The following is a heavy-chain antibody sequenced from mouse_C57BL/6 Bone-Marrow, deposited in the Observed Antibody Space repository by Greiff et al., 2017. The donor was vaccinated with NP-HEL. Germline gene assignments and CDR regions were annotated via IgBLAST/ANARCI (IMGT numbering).Heavy chain of an antibody. D-gene: IGHD1-1*01. Sequence: QVHVKQSGAELVRPGTSVKMSCKASGYTFTNYWIGWAKQRPGHGLEWIGDIYPGGGYTNYNEKFKGKATLTADKSSSTAYMQFSSLTSEDSAIYYCARCGAFYGSNYFDYWGQGTTLTVSS. CDR1: GYTFTNYW. J-gene: IGHJ2*01. V-gene: IGHV1-63*01. CDR2: IYPGGGYT. CDR3: ARCGAFYGSNYFDY.